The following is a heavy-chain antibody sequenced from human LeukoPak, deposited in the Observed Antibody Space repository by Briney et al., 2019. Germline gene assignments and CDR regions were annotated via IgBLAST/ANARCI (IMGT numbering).Heavy chain of an antibody. D-gene: IGHD5-24*01. CDR3: ARDRRDGYNLLWDAFDI. CDR1: GFTVSSNY. CDR2: IYSGGST. V-gene: IGHV3-53*01. Sequence: GSLRLSCAASGFTVSSNYMSWVRQAPGKGLEWVSVIYSGGSTYYADSVKGRFTISRDNSKNTLYLQMNSLRAEDTAVYYCARDRRDGYNLLWDAFDIWGQGTMVTVSS. J-gene: IGHJ3*02.